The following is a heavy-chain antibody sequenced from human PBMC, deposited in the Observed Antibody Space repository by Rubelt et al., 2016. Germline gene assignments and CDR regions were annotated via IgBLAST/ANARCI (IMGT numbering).Heavy chain of an antibody. V-gene: IGHV3-7*01. Sequence: EVQVGESGGGLVQPGGSLRLSCAASGFTFSNYWMSWVRQAPGKGLEWVANINQDGSEKYYVDSVKGRFTISRDNAKNSLYLQMNSLRVDDTGIYYCASRYHYGMDVWGQGTTVSVSS. D-gene: IGHD3-16*02. CDR1: GFTFSNYW. CDR3: ASRYHYGMDV. J-gene: IGHJ6*02. CDR2: INQDGSEK.